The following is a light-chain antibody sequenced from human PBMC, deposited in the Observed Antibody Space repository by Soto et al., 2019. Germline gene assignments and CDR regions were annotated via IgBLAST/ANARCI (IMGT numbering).Light chain of an antibody. Sequence: DIQMTQSPSSLSASVGDRVTITCRASQSISTYLHWYQQKPGTAPKLLIYATSNLQSGVPSRFSGSGSGTDFTLTINSLQPEDFATYYCQQGYSNPWTFGQGTKVDIK. CDR3: QQGYSNPWT. V-gene: IGKV1-39*01. CDR2: ATS. J-gene: IGKJ1*01. CDR1: QSISTY.